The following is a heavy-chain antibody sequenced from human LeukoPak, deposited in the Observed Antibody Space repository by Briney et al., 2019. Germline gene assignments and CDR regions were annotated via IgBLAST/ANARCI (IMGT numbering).Heavy chain of an antibody. CDR2: IYYSGST. CDR3: ARGNGYSTNYYYYGMDV. V-gene: IGHV4-59*01. D-gene: IGHD5-24*01. J-gene: IGHJ6*02. Sequence: SETLSLTCTVSGGSISTYYWSWIRQPPGKGLEWIGNIYYSGSTNYNPSLKTRCTISIDTSKNQFSLKLSSVTAADTAVYYCARGNGYSTNYYYYGMDVRGQGTTVTVSS. CDR1: GGSISTYY.